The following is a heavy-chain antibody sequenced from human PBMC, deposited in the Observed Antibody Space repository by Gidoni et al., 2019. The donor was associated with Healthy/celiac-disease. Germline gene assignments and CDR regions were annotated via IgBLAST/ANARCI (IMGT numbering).Heavy chain of an antibody. CDR2: IYYSGST. CDR3: ARHSGYSSSWYTFDY. D-gene: IGHD6-13*01. CDR1: GGSISSSSYY. Sequence: QLQLQESGPGLVKPSETLSLPCTVSGGSISSSSYYWGWIRQPPGKGLEWIGSIYYSGSTYYNPSLKSRVTISVDTSKNQFSLKLSSVTAADTAVYYCARHSGYSSSWYTFDYWGQGTLVTVSS. V-gene: IGHV4-39*01. J-gene: IGHJ4*02.